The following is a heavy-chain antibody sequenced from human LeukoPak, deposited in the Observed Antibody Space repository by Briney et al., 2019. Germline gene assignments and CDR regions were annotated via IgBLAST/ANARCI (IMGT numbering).Heavy chain of an antibody. CDR2: IFPCGGEI. D-gene: IGHD2-8*02. CDR1: GYTFSTFA. V-gene: IGHV3-23*01. J-gene: IGHJ4*02. CDR3: ATYRQVLLPFES. Sequence: GGSLRLSCAASGYTFSTFAMIWVRQPPGKGLEWVSSIFPCGGEIHYADSVRGRFTISRDNSKSTLSLQMNSLRDEDTAIYYCATYRQVLLPFESWGQGTLVTVSS.